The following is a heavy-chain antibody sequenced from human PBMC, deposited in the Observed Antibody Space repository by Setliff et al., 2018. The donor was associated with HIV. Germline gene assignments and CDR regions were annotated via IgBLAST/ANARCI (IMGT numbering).Heavy chain of an antibody. CDR1: GGYISNYYW. CDR2: IYWDDEK. D-gene: IGHD6-19*01. CDR3: AHRYSSGWGDYWFDP. J-gene: IGHJ5*02. V-gene: IGHV2-5*08. Sequence: TLSLTCTVSGGYISNYYWSWIRQPPGKALEWLALIYWDDEKRYSPSLKSRLTITKDTSKNQVVLTMTNMDPVDTATYYCAHRYSSGWGDYWFDPWGQGTLVTVSS.